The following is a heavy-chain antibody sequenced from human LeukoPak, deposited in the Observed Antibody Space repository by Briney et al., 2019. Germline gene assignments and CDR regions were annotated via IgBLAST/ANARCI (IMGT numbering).Heavy chain of an antibody. CDR1: GFTFSSYA. CDR3: AKPLHKKYVILTGYFFY. V-gene: IGHV3-23*01. D-gene: IGHD3-9*01. J-gene: IGHJ4*02. Sequence: GGSLRLSCAAAGFTFSSYAMSWVRQAPGKGLEWVSAISGSGGSTYYADSVKGRFTISRDNSKNTLYLQMNSLRAEDTAVYYCAKPLHKKYVILTGYFFYWGQGTLVTVSS. CDR2: ISGSGGST.